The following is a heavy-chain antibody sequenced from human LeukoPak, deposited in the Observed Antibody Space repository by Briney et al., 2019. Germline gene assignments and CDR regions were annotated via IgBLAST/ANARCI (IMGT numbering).Heavy chain of an antibody. V-gene: IGHV1-24*01. D-gene: IGHD1-26*01. CDR1: GYTLTELS. Sequence: ASVKVSCKVSGYTLTELSMHWVRQAPGKGLEWMGGSDPEDGETIYAQKFQGRVTMTEDTSTDTAYMELSSLRSEDTAVYYCATDPLYSGSYSTPPDWGQGTLVTVSS. CDR3: ATDPLYSGSYSTPPD. J-gene: IGHJ4*02. CDR2: SDPEDGET.